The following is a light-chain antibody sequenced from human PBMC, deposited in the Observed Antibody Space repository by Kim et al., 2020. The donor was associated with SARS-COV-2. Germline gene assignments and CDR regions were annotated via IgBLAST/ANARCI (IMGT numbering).Light chain of an antibody. Sequence: AILLTQSPSSLSASVGDRVTITCRASQGISRDLAWYQQKPGNPPKLLIYAASTLQSGVPSRFSGSGSGTDFTLTITSLQPEDFATYSCQQFHNYPLTLGPGTKVEIK. V-gene: IGKV1D-13*01. CDR1: QGISRD. CDR2: AAS. CDR3: QQFHNYPLT. J-gene: IGKJ3*01.